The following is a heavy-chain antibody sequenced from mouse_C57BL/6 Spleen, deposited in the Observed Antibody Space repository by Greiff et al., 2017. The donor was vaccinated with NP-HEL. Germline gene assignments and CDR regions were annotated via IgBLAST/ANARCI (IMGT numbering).Heavy chain of an antibody. CDR1: GYAFSSSW. J-gene: IGHJ2*01. CDR2: IYPGAGAT. CDR3: AREENSSGYNYFDY. Sequence: QVQLQQSGPELVKPGASVKISCKASGYAFSSSWMNWVKQRPGKGLEWIGRIYPGAGATTYNGKFKGKATLTADKSSSTAYMQLSSLTSDDAAVYFCAREENSSGYNYFDYWGQGTTLTVSS. D-gene: IGHD3-2*02. V-gene: IGHV1-82*01.